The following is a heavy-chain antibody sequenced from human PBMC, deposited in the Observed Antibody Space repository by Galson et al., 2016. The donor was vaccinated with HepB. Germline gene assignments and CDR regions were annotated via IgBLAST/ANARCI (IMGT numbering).Heavy chain of an antibody. V-gene: IGHV1-18*04. CDR3: ARDKYGRTWPPIFDR. CDR2: ISAYNGKT. J-gene: IGHJ4*02. Sequence: SVKVSCKASGYAFTNYYIGWVRQAPGQGLEWMGWISAYNGKTKYAQNLQGRVTMTTDASTSTAYMELRSLRSDDTAVYYCARDKYGRTWPPIFDRWGQGTLVTVSS. CDR1: GYAFTNYY. D-gene: IGHD1-7*01.